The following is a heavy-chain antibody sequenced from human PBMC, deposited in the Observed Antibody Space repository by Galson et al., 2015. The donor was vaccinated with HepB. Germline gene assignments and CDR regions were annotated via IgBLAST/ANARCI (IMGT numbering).Heavy chain of an antibody. CDR2: IYYSGST. D-gene: IGHD5-24*01. CDR3: ARVRMAAFDY. Sequence: ETLSLTCTVSGGSISSYYWSWIRQPPGKGLEWIGYIYYSGSTNYNPSLKSRVTISVDTSKNQFSLKLSSVTAADTAVYYCARVRMAAFDYWGQGTLVTVSS. J-gene: IGHJ4*02. CDR1: GGSISSYY. V-gene: IGHV4-59*01.